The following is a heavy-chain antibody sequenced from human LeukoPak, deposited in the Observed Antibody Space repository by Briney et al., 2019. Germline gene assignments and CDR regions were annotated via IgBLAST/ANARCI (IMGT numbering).Heavy chain of an antibody. Sequence: QTGGSLRLSCVASGFSFSSYWINWVRQAPGEGLEWVAHMRPDGTEKYYLDSVKGRFTISRDNAKNSLYLQMNSLRAEDTAVYYCARSIRDCSSTSCPLPYYMDVWGKGTTVTVSS. CDR2: MRPDGTEK. J-gene: IGHJ6*03. D-gene: IGHD2-2*01. V-gene: IGHV3-7*01. CDR1: GFSFSSYW. CDR3: ARSIRDCSSTSCPLPYYMDV.